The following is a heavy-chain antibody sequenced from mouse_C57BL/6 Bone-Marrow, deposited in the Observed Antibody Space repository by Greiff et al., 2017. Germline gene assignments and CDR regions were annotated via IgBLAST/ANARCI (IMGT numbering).Heavy chain of an antibody. CDR3: ARLFAY. CDR1: GFTFSDYG. Sequence: EVQRVESGGGLVKPGGSLKLSCAASGFTFSDYGMPWVRQAPEKGLEWVAYISRGSSTIYYADTVKGRFTISRDNAKSTLFLQMTSLRSEDTAMYYCARLFAYWGQGTTVTVSA. CDR2: ISRGSSTI. J-gene: IGHJ3*01. V-gene: IGHV5-17*01.